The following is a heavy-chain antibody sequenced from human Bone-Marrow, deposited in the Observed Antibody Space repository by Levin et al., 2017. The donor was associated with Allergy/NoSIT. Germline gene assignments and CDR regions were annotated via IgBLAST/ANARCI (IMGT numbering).Heavy chain of an antibody. D-gene: IGHD3-10*01. CDR1: GFTFSAYA. CDR2: ISDSGATT. CDR3: ATHWGKVRGGDS. V-gene: IGHV3-23*01. J-gene: IGHJ5*01. Sequence: SCAASGFTFSAYAMKWIRQAPGKGLEWVSMISDSGATTRYADSLKGRFTISRDNSKNMVFLQMNSLRAEDTAIYYCATHWGKVRGGDSWGQGTLVTVSS.